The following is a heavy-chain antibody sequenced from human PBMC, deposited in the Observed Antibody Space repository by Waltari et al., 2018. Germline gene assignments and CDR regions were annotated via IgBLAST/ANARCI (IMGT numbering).Heavy chain of an antibody. D-gene: IGHD3-10*01. CDR2: IYHSGST. CDR1: GYSISSGYY. Sequence: QVQLQESGPGLVKPSETLSLTCAVSGYSISSGYYWGWIRQPPGKGLEWIGSIYHSGSTYYNPSLKSRVTISVDTSKNQFSLKLSSVTAADTAVYYCARALWFGESDYWGQGTLVTVSS. J-gene: IGHJ4*02. CDR3: ARALWFGESDY. V-gene: IGHV4-38-2*01.